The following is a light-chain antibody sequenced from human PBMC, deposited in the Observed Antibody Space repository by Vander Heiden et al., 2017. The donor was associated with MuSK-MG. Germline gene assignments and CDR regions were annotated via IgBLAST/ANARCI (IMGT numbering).Light chain of an antibody. Sequence: EIVLTQSPVTLSLSPGERATLCRRARQSVSLYLALLQQQADQPPRLLICDASIRATGIPARLSGSGSGKDFLLTISSLEPEYFAVYYCQQRKNWPHTFGHGTRVEIK. CDR3: QQRKNWPHT. J-gene: IGKJ1*01. CDR1: QSVSLY. CDR2: DAS. V-gene: IGKV3-11*01.